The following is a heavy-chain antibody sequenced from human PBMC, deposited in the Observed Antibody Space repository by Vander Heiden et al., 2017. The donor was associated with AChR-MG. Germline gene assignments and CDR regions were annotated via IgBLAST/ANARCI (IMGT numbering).Heavy chain of an antibody. D-gene: IGHD3-22*01. Sequence: QLQLQESGPGLVKPSETLSLTCTVSAGSIRSSSYYWVWIRQPPGKRLELIGNPYYSGSTYYNPSLKSRGTIAVDTSRNQFSLSLSSVTAADTAVYYCGRLVAYDNSGYSLVGGRFFDYWGQGILVTISS. CDR1: AGSIRSSSYY. J-gene: IGHJ4*02. CDR2: PYYSGST. CDR3: GRLVAYDNSGYSLVGGRFFDY. V-gene: IGHV4-39*01.